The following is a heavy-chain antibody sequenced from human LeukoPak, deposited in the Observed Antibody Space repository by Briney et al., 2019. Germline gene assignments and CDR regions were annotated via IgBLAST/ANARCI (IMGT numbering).Heavy chain of an antibody. D-gene: IGHD1-26*01. CDR2: ISSSSSTI. CDR3: ARGPGQWERLNAFDI. CDR1: GFTFSSYS. J-gene: IGHJ3*02. Sequence: EGSLRLSCAASGFTFSSYSMNWVRQATGKGLEWVSYISSSSSTIYYADSVKGRFTISRDNAKNSLYLQMNSLRAEDTAVYYCARGPGQWERLNAFDIWGQGTMVTVSS. V-gene: IGHV3-48*01.